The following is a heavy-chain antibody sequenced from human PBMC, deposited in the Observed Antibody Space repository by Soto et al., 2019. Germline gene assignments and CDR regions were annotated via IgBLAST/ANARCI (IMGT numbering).Heavy chain of an antibody. V-gene: IGHV3-33*01. J-gene: IGHJ2*01. CDR2: IWYDGSNK. D-gene: IGHD4-17*01. CDR3: ARYGDHWYFDF. Sequence: QVQLVESGGGVVQPGRSLRLSCAASGFTFSSYGMHWVRQAPGKGLEWVAVIWYDGSNKYYADSVKGRFTISRDNSKNTLYLQMNSLRAEDTAVYYCARYGDHWYFDFWGRGTLVTVSS. CDR1: GFTFSSYG.